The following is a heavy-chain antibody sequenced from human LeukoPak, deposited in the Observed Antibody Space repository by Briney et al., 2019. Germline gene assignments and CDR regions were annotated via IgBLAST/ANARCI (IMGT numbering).Heavy chain of an antibody. Sequence: SETLSLTCTVSGGXISSYYWSWIRQPPGKGLEWIGYIYYSGSTNHNPSLKSRVTISVDTSKNQFSLKLSSVTAADTAVYYCARHVKGSTHGFDPWGQGTLVTVSS. J-gene: IGHJ5*02. CDR3: ARHVKGSTHGFDP. CDR1: GGXISSYY. D-gene: IGHD2/OR15-2a*01. CDR2: IYYSGST. V-gene: IGHV4-59*08.